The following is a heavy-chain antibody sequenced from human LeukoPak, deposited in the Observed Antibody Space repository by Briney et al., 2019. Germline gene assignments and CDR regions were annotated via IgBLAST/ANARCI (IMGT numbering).Heavy chain of an antibody. CDR1: GGTFSSSA. J-gene: IGHJ4*02. Sequence: ASVKVSCKASGGTFSSSALSWVRQAPGQGLEWMGGIIPIFGTANYAQKFQGRVTITADESTSTAYMELSSLRSEDTAVYYCAAVVPAVMGYFDYWGQGTLVTVSS. D-gene: IGHD2-2*01. V-gene: IGHV1-69*01. CDR2: IIPIFGTA. CDR3: AAVVPAVMGYFDY.